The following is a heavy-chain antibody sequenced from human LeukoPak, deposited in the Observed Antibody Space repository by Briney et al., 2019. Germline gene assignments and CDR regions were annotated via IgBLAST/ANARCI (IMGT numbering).Heavy chain of an antibody. Sequence: GRSLRLSCAASGFTFSNYAMHWVRQAPGKGLEWVAVISYDGRNEFYADSVKGRFTISRDNSKNTLDLQMNSLRAEDTAVYYCARAGHWVVHGFYYYYMDVWGKGTTVSVSS. CDR3: ARAGHWVVHGFYYYYMDV. J-gene: IGHJ6*03. D-gene: IGHD2-15*01. CDR2: ISYDGRNE. CDR1: GFTFSNYA. V-gene: IGHV3-30*01.